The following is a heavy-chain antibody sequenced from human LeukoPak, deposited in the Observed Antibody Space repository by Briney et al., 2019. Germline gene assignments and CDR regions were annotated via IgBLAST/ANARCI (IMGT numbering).Heavy chain of an antibody. CDR1: GGSISSGSYY. CDR2: IYTSGST. Sequence: KPSETLSLTCTVSGGSISSGSYYWSWIRQPAGKGLEWIGRIYTSGSTNYNPSLKSRVTISVDTSKNQFSLKLSSVTAADTAVYYCARDRYYYGSGSYYNTNIFDYWGQGTLVTVSS. CDR3: ARDRYYYGSGSYYNTNIFDY. V-gene: IGHV4-61*02. J-gene: IGHJ4*02. D-gene: IGHD3-10*01.